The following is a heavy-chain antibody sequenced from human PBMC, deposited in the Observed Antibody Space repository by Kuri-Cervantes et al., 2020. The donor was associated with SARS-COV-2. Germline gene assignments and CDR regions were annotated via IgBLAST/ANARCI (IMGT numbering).Heavy chain of an antibody. CDR2: ISGSDDVT. V-gene: IGHV3-23*01. CDR1: GFTFSNYA. D-gene: IGHD5-24*01. Sequence: GGSLRLSCAASGFTFSNYAMTWVRQAPGKGLEWVSTISGSDDVTHLADSVKGRFTVSRDNSRNTLYLEMGSLRVEDTAVYYCAKRDAYSQGSYFDYWGHGTLVTVSS. CDR3: AKRDAYSQGSYFDY. J-gene: IGHJ4*01.